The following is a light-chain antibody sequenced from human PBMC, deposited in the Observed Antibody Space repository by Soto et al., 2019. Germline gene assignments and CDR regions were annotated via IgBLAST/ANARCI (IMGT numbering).Light chain of an antibody. CDR3: LHYGGSPLT. Sequence: EIMLTQSPGTLSLSPGERATLSCRASQSVSNNYLAWYQQKPGQAPRLLIYGASTRTTGIPDRFSGSGSGTDFTLTIGRLEPGDFAVYYCLHYGGSPLTFGQGTRLEIK. V-gene: IGKV3-20*01. CDR1: QSVSNNY. J-gene: IGKJ5*01. CDR2: GAS.